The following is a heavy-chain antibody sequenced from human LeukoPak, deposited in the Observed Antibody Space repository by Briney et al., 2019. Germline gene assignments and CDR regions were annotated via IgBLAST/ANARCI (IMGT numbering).Heavy chain of an antibody. Sequence: ASGKVSCKPSGYTFTSYAMHWVRQAPGQRRECMGWINTGNGNTKYSQKFQGRVTITRDTSASTAYMDLSSLRSEDTAVYYCARNTETAIPLPYYFDYWGQGTLVTVSS. V-gene: IGHV1-3*04. J-gene: IGHJ4*02. CDR2: INTGNGNT. D-gene: IGHD2-21*02. CDR1: GYTFTSYA. CDR3: ARNTETAIPLPYYFDY.